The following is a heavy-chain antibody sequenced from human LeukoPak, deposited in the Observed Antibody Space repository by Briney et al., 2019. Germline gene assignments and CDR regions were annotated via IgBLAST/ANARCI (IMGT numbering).Heavy chain of an antibody. V-gene: IGHV1-18*01. J-gene: IGHJ4*02. D-gene: IGHD1-26*01. Sequence: ASVKVSRKASGYTFTTYGISWVRQAPGQGLEWMGWISAYNGNTNYAQKFQGRVTMTTDTSTSTAYMELRSLRSDETAVYYCARQCGSLCPFDYWGQGTLVTVSS. CDR1: GYTFTTYG. CDR2: ISAYNGNT. CDR3: ARQCGSLCPFDY.